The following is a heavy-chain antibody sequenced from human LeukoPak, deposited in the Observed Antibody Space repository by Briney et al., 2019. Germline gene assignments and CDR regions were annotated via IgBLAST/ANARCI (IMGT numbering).Heavy chain of an antibody. CDR1: GGSISGFY. D-gene: IGHD1-1*01. CDR3: ARVLQNWNGGPILDY. Sequence: PSENLSLTCTVSGGSISGFYWSWIRQPPGKGLEWVGDIYYSGSTNYNPSLKSRLTISVATSKNQFSLTLSSVTAADTAVYYCARVLQNWNGGPILDYWGQGTLGTVSS. V-gene: IGHV4-59*01. CDR2: IYYSGST. J-gene: IGHJ4*02.